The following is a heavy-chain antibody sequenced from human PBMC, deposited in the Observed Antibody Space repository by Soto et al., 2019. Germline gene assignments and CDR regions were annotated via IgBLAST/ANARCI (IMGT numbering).Heavy chain of an antibody. J-gene: IGHJ5*02. CDR1: GFRFSSYT. CDR2: ISSSSSTI. V-gene: IGHV3-48*01. CDR3: AGEGDYGDYYIRFDP. Sequence: GGSLRLSCAASGFRFSSYTMNWVRQAPGKGLEGVSYISSSSSTIYYADSVKGRFAISRDNARNSLYLQMNSLRAEDTAVYYCAGEGDYGDYYIRFDPWGQGTLVTVSS. D-gene: IGHD4-17*01.